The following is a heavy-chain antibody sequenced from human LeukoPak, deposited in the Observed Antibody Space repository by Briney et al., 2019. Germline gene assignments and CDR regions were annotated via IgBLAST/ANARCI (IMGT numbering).Heavy chain of an antibody. J-gene: IGHJ5*02. CDR2: INPNSGGT. V-gene: IGHV1-2*06. CDR1: GYTFTGYY. Sequence: ASVKVSCKASGYTFTGYYMHWVRQAPGQGLEWMGRINPNSGGTNYAQKFQGRVTMTRDTSISTAYMELSRLRSDDTAVYYCARVRKVVVAATPHNWFDPWGQGTLVTVSS. CDR3: ARVRKVVVAATPHNWFDP. D-gene: IGHD2-15*01.